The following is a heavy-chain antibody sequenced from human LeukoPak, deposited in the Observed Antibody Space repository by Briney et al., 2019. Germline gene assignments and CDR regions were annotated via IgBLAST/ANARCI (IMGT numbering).Heavy chain of an antibody. CDR1: GFTFSSYA. J-gene: IGHJ3*02. CDR3: ARDGPGTWAFDI. V-gene: IGHV3-66*01. CDR2: IYSGGST. Sequence: PGGSLRLSCAASGFTFSSYAMSWVRQAPGKGLEWVSVIYSGGSTYYADSVKGRFTISRDNSKNTLYLQMNSLRAEDTAVYYCARDGPGTWAFDIWGQGTMVTVSS.